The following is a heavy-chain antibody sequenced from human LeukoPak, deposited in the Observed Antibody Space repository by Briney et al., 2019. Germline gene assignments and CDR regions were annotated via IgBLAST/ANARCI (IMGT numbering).Heavy chain of an antibody. CDR1: GGSISSGGYY. CDR2: IYYSGST. Sequence: SETLSLTCTVSGGSISSGGYYWSWIRQHPGKGLEWIGYIYYSGSTYYNPSLKSRVTISVDTSKNQFSLKLSSVTAADTAVYYCARESAKYQLRPAAHFDYWGQGTLVTVSS. J-gene: IGHJ4*02. CDR3: ARESAKYQLRPAAHFDY. D-gene: IGHD2-2*01. V-gene: IGHV4-31*03.